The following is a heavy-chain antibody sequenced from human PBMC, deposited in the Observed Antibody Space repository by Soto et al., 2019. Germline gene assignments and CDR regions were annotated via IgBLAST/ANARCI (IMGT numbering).Heavy chain of an antibody. D-gene: IGHD6-6*01. V-gene: IGHV4-34*01. CDR1: SGSFSCYY. CDR2: ISQSGNT. Sequence: PSETLSLTFSMYSGSFSCYYWSGIRQPPGKWLEWIWEISQSGNTNYSPSLKSRVSISIDTSKKQFSLKLASVSAADTAVYYCARDPKVTGSSQTRPDFSGQGTLVTVSS. J-gene: IGHJ4*02. CDR3: ARDPKVTGSSQTRPDF.